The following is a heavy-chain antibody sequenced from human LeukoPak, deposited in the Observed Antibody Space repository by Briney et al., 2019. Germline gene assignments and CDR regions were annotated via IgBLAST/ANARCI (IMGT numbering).Heavy chain of an antibody. J-gene: IGHJ4*02. D-gene: IGHD6-19*01. CDR2: VGPSGDGT. Sequence: PGGSLRLSCAASGFTFSSYAMSWVRQAPGKGLEWVSAVGPSGDGTYYADSVKGRFTISRDNSKNTLYLHMNSLRAEDTAVYYCAKDRRGAMAVDYFDYWGQGTLVTVSS. CDR1: GFTFSSYA. CDR3: AKDRRGAMAVDYFDY. V-gene: IGHV3-23*01.